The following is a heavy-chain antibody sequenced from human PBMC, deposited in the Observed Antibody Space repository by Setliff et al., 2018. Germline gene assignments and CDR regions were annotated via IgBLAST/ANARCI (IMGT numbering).Heavy chain of an antibody. CDR3: LRIRLVPHGHS. D-gene: IGHD2-15*01. J-gene: IGHJ4*02. V-gene: IGHV4-4*08. CDR1: GASISSYY. Sequence: PSETLSLTCTVSGASISSYYWSWIRQPPGKRLEWIGYIYTSGGTNYNPSLRSRVSISVDTSKNHFSLRLSSVAATDTAVYYCLRIRLVPHGHSWGQGTLVTVSS. CDR2: IYTSGGT.